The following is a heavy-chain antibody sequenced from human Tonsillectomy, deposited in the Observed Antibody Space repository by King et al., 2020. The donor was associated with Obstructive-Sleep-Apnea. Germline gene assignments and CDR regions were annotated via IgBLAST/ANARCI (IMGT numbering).Heavy chain of an antibody. CDR1: VCTFNYAW. Sequence: VQLVESGGGLVKPGGSLRLSCAASVCTFNYAWMSWVRQSPGKGLEWVGRIKTKTDGGTIDYAAPVKGRFTISRDDSKNTLYLQMNSLKTEDTAVYYCTTGRLRYIEYFQHWGQGTLVTVSS. CDR3: TTGRLRYIEYFQH. CDR2: IKTKTDGGTI. V-gene: IGHV3-15*01. J-gene: IGHJ1*01. D-gene: IGHD4-17*01.